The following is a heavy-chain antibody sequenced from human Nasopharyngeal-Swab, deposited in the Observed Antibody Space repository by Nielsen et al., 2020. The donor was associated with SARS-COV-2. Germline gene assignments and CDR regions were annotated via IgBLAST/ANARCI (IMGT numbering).Heavy chain of an antibody. CDR2: IKQDGSEK. CDR1: GFTFSSYW. CDR3: ARDGSLYCSSTSCYSGKYYYGLDV. D-gene: IGHD2-2*01. J-gene: IGHJ6*02. Sequence: GESLKISCAASGFTFSSYWMSWVRQAPGEGLEWVANIKQDGSEKYYVDSVKGRFTISRDNAKNSLYLQMNSLRAEDTAVYYCARDGSLYCSSTSCYSGKYYYGLDVWGQGTTVTVSS. V-gene: IGHV3-7*03.